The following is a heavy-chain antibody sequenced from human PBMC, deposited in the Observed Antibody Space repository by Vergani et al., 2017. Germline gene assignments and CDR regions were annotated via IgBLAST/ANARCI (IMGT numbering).Heavy chain of an antibody. Sequence: QVQLQESGPGLVKPSETLSLTCAVSGGSFSGYYWSWIRQPPGKGLEWIGEINHSGSTNYNPSPKSRVTISVDTSKNQFSLKLSSVTAADTAVYYCARGRRCRSTSCYLYYYYMDVWGKGTTVTVSS. V-gene: IGHV4-34*01. D-gene: IGHD2-2*01. CDR1: GGSFSGYY. CDR2: INHSGST. J-gene: IGHJ6*03. CDR3: ARGRRCRSTSCYLYYYYMDV.